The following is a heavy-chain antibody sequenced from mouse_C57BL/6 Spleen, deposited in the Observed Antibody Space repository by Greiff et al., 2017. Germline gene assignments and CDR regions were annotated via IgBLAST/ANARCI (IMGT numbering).Heavy chain of an antibody. CDR2: ISYSGST. CDR1: GYSITSGYD. V-gene: IGHV3-1*01. Sequence: VQLMESGPGMVKPSQSLSLTCTVTGYSITSGYDWHWIRHFPGNKLEWLGFISYSGSTNYNPPLKSRISITHDTSKNQFFLKLKSVTTEDTATYYCAGGGDCYAMDYWGQGTSVTVSS. CDR3: AGGGDCYAMDY. J-gene: IGHJ4*01.